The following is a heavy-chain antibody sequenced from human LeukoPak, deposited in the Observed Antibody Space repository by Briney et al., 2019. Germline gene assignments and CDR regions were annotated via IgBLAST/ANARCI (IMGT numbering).Heavy chain of an antibody. J-gene: IGHJ4*02. Sequence: GGSLRLSCAASGFTFSSYAMSWVRQAPGQGLEWVSAISGSGGSTYYADSVKGRFTISRDNSKNTLYLQMNSLRAEDTAVYYCAKVYDSSGYYSFFDYWRQGTLVTVSS. D-gene: IGHD3-22*01. CDR2: ISGSGGST. CDR3: AKVYDSSGYYSFFDY. V-gene: IGHV3-23*01. CDR1: GFTFSSYA.